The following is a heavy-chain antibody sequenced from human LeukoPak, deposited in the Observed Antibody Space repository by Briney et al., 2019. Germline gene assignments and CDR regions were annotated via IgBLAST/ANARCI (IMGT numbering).Heavy chain of an antibody. V-gene: IGHV4-39*01. CDR1: GGSISSSSYY. Sequence: ASETLSLTCTVSGGSISSSSYYWGWIRQPPGKGLEWIGSIYYSGSTYYNPSLKSRVTISVDTSKNQFSLKLSSVTAADTAVYYCARHYGLAAAANWFDPWGQGTLVTVSS. CDR3: ARHYGLAAAANWFDP. D-gene: IGHD6-13*01. CDR2: IYYSGST. J-gene: IGHJ5*02.